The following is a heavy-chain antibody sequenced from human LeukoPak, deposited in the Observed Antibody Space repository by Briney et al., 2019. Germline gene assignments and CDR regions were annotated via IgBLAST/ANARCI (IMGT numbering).Heavy chain of an antibody. CDR3: ARDRALYDSRRGYYYTEDDY. Sequence: GGSLRLSCAASGFTFSSYWISWVRQAPGKGLEWVANMNPDGSEKYFLDSVKGRFTISRDNAKSSLYLQMNSLRGDDTAVYYCARDRALYDSRRGYYYTEDDYWGQGNLVTVSS. D-gene: IGHD3-22*01. J-gene: IGHJ4*02. CDR2: MNPDGSEK. CDR1: GFTFSSYW. V-gene: IGHV3-7*01.